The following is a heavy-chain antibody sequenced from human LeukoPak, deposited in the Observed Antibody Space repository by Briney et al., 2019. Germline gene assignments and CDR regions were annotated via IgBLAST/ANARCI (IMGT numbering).Heavy chain of an antibody. CDR1: GGSISSYY. CDR2: IYYSGST. V-gene: IGHV4-59*01. Sequence: SETLSLTCTVSGGSISSYYWSWIRQPPGKGLEGIGYIYYSGSTNYNPPLKRRFTLSVDTSKNQFSLKLNSVTAADTAVYYCARAPRGKIGTYYMDLWGKGTTVTISS. J-gene: IGHJ6*03. CDR3: ARAPRGKIGTYYMDL. D-gene: IGHD1-1*01.